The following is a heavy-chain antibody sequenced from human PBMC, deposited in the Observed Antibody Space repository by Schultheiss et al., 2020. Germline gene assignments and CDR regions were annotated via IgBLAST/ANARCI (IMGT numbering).Heavy chain of an antibody. CDR3: ARGEEILEHLLGSPQEPTYGMDV. V-gene: IGHV3-11*04. CDR2: ISSSGSTI. Sequence: GGSLRLSCAASGFTVSSNYMSWVRQAPGKGLEWVSYISSSGSTIYYADSVKGRFTISRDNAKNSLYLQMNSLRAEDTAVYYCARGEEILEHLLGSPQEPTYGMDVWGQGTTVTVYS. D-gene: IGHD1-14*01. J-gene: IGHJ6*02. CDR1: GFTVSSNY.